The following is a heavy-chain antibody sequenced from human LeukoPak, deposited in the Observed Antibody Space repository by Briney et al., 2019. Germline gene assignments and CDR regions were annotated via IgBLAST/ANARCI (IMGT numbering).Heavy chain of an antibody. V-gene: IGHV4-59*12. CDR2: IYHSGST. Sequence: SETLSLTCTVSGVSISNYYWSWIRQPPGKGLECIGYIYHSGSTNYNPSLKGRVTISVDKSKNQFSLKLTSVTAADTAVYYCARRASYHAMDVWGHGTTVTVSS. J-gene: IGHJ6*02. CDR1: GVSISNYY. CDR3: ARRASYHAMDV.